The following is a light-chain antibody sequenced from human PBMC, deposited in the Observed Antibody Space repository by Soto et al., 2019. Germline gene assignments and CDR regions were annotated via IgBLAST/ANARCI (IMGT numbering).Light chain of an antibody. CDR1: QSVGST. J-gene: IGKJ1*01. V-gene: IGKV3-15*01. Sequence: EIVMTQSPVTLSVFPWERATLSCRASQSVGSTVAWYHQRPGQAPRLLISGASTRATGVPARVSASGSGTAFTLTITSLQSDDFGVYYCQQYADWPTTLGQGTNVDIK. CDR3: QQYADWPTT. CDR2: GAS.